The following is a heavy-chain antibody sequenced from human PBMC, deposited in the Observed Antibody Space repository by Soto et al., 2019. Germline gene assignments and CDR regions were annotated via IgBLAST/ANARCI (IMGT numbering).Heavy chain of an antibody. Sequence: PGGSLRLSCAASGFTFSSYAMGWGRQAPGKGLEWVSAISSSGYSTYYADSVKGRFTISRDNSKNTMYLQMNNLRAEDTAVYYCAKGSVVVAAKFDSWGQGTLVTVSS. D-gene: IGHD2-21*02. CDR2: ISSSGYST. V-gene: IGHV3-23*01. J-gene: IGHJ4*02. CDR3: AKGSVVVAAKFDS. CDR1: GFTFSSYA.